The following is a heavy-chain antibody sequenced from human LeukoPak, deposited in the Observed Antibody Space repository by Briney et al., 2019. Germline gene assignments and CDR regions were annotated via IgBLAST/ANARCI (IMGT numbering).Heavy chain of an antibody. V-gene: IGHV1-2*04. CDR3: ARDFPGYYYGMDV. CDR2: INPNSGGT. CDR1: GYTFTGYY. Sequence: APVKVSCKASGYTFTGYYMHWMRQAPGQGLEWMGWINPNSGGTNYAQKFQGWVTMTRDTSISTAYMELSRLRSDDTAVYYCARDFPGYYYGMDVWGQGTTVTVSS. J-gene: IGHJ6*02.